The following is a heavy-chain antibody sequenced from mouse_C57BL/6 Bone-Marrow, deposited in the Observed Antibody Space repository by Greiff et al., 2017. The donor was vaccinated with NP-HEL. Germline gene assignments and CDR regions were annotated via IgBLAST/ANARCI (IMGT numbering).Heavy chain of an antibody. V-gene: IGHV5-9-1*02. D-gene: IGHD3-2*02. CDR1: GFTFSSYA. Sequence: EVKVVESGEGLVKPGGSLKLSCAASGFTFSSYAMSWVRQTPETRLAWVAYISSGGDYIYYADTVKGRFTISRDTARNTLYLQMSSLKSEDTAMYYCTRGRQLRFPFAYWGQGTLVTVSA. CDR3: TRGRQLRFPFAY. J-gene: IGHJ3*01. CDR2: ISSGGDYI.